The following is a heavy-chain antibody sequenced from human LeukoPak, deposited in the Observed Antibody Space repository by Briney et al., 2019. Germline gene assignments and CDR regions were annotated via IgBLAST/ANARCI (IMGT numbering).Heavy chain of an antibody. V-gene: IGHV3-23*01. CDR2: ISGSGGST. J-gene: IGHJ4*02. D-gene: IGHD6-6*01. CDR3: AKAAQVAGRPNLGGHFDY. CDR1: GFTFSSYH. Sequence: GGSLRLSCEVSGFTFSSYHMNWVRQAPGKGLEWVSTISGSGGSTYYAESVKGRFTISRDNNKNTLYLQMNSLRAEGTAVYYCAKAAQVAGRPNLGGHFDYWGQGTLVTVSS.